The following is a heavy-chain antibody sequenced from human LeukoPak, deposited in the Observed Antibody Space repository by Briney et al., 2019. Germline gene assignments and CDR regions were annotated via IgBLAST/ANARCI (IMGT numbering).Heavy chain of an antibody. J-gene: IGHJ5*02. CDR1: GYTFTSYA. CDR3: ARVGVFKSGGDAASGAHWFDP. CDR2: INTNTGNP. D-gene: IGHD2-21*01. Sequence: GASVTVSCKVSGYTFTSYAMNGVGQARGQGGEWMGWINTNTGNPTYAQGFTGRFVFSLDTSVSTAYLQISSLKAEDTAVYYCARVGVFKSGGDAASGAHWFDPWGQGTLVTVSS. V-gene: IGHV7-4-1*02.